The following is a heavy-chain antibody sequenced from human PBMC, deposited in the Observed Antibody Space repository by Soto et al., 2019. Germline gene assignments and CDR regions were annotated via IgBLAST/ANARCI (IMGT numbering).Heavy chain of an antibody. D-gene: IGHD2-2*03. V-gene: IGHV3-23*01. CDR3: ARVDSWAQREY. CDR1: GFRFRGYV. J-gene: IGHJ4*02. CDR2: ITGSGADT. Sequence: FESGVGPVQPGGSLRLSCEAFGFRFRGYVMNWARQAQGKGRELVAAITGSGADTVYADSVKGRFIISRDNSRNKGSLKMNCLRVEDTAVYYCARVDSWAQREYWGQGTLVTVSS.